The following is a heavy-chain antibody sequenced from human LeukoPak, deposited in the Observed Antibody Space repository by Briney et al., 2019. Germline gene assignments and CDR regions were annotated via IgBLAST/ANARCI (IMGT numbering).Heavy chain of an antibody. Sequence: GASVKVSCKASGYTFTGYYMHWVRQAPGQGLEWMGWINPNSGGTNYAQKFQGRVTMTRDTSISAAYMELSRLRSDDTAVYYCARDWYYGSGSLLVYWGQGTLVTVSS. V-gene: IGHV1-2*02. CDR2: INPNSGGT. CDR1: GYTFTGYY. CDR3: ARDWYYGSGSLLVY. D-gene: IGHD3-10*01. J-gene: IGHJ4*02.